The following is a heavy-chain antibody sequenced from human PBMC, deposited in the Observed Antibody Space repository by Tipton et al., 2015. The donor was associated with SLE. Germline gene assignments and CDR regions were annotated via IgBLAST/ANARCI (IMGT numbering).Heavy chain of an antibody. J-gene: IGHJ4*02. Sequence: TLSLTCTVSGGSISSGGYYWSWIRQHPGKGLEWIGYIYYSGSTYYNPSLKSRVTISVDTSKNQFSLKLSSVTAADTAVYYCARGGYGGPGHYFDYWGQGTLVTVSS. CDR3: ARGGYGGPGHYFDY. D-gene: IGHD1-26*01. V-gene: IGHV4-31*03. CDR2: IYYSGST. CDR1: GGSISSGGYY.